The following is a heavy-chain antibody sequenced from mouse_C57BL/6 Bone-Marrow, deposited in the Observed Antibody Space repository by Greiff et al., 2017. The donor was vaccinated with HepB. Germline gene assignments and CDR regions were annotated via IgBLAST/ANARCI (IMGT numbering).Heavy chain of an antibody. CDR2: IYPGDGDT. CDR3: ARGGFYYGSSYVY. D-gene: IGHD1-1*01. Sequence: QVQLKESGAELVKPGASVKISCKASGYAFSSYWMNWVKQRPGKGLEWIGQIYPGDGDTNYNGKFKGKATLTADKSSSTAYMQLSSLTSEDSAVYFCARGGFYYGSSYVYWGQGTTLTVSS. CDR1: GYAFSSYW. V-gene: IGHV1-80*01. J-gene: IGHJ2*01.